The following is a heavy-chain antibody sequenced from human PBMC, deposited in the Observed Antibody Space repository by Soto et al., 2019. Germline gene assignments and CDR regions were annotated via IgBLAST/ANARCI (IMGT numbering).Heavy chain of an antibody. Sequence: QLQLQESGPGLVKPSETLSLTCTVSGGSISSSSYYWGWIRQPPGKGLEWIGSIYYSGSTYYNPSLKSRVTXXLXTXXNQFSLKLSSVAAADTAVYYCAGPRGVGATGCSDYWGQGTLVTVSS. CDR2: IYYSGST. CDR3: AGPRGVGATGCSDY. D-gene: IGHD1-26*01. CDR1: GGSISSSSYY. J-gene: IGHJ4*02. V-gene: IGHV4-39*01.